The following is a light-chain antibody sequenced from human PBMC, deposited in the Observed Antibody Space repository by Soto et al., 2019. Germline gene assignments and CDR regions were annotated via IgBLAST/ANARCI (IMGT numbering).Light chain of an antibody. Sequence: QSALTQPRSVSGSPGQSVTISCTGTSSDVGGYNYVSWYQQHPGKAPKLMIYDVSKRPSGVPDRFSGSKSGNTASLTISGLQAEDEADYSCCSYAGSYTWVFGTGTKVTAL. CDR3: CSYAGSYTWV. J-gene: IGLJ1*01. V-gene: IGLV2-11*01. CDR2: DVS. CDR1: SSDVGGYNY.